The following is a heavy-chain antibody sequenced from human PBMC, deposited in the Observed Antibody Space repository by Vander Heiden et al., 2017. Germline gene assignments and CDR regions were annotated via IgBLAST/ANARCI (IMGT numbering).Heavy chain of an antibody. D-gene: IGHD6-13*01. CDR2: IYPNDSDR. CDR1: GYSFTTYW. CDR3: ARSHSSNWFFCDY. V-gene: IGHV5-51*01. Sequence: EVQLVQSGAEVKKPGESLRISCKGSGYSFTTYWIAWVRQMPGKGLEWMGIIYPNDSDRKYSPYFQGQVTISADKSISTAYLQWSSLKASDSAMYFCARSHSSNWFFCDYWGQGTLGTVSS. J-gene: IGHJ4*02.